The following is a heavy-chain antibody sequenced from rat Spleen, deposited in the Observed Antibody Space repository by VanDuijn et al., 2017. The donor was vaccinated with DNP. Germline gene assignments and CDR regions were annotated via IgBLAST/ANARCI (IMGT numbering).Heavy chain of an antibody. CDR1: GFSLTSYG. V-gene: IGHV2-77*01. CDR2: IWGDGST. J-gene: IGHJ2*01. CDR3: ARWQLYLSYFDY. Sequence: QVQMKETGPGLVQTTQTLSVTCTVSGFSLTSYGVHWVRQAPGKGLEWMGIIWGDGSTDYNSALKSRLSISRDTSKSQVFLTMNSLQTDDTAVYYCARWQLYLSYFDYWGQGVMVTVSS. D-gene: IGHD1-2*01.